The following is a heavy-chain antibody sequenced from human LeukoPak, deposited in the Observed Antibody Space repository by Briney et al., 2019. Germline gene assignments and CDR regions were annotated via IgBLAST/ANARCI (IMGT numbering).Heavy chain of an antibody. CDR2: IYPGDSDT. V-gene: IGHV5-51*01. Sequence: GESLKISCKGSGYSFTSYWIGWVRQMPGKGLEWMGIIYPGDSDTRYSPSFQGQVTISADKSTSTAYLQWSSLKASDTAMYYCARRGQQLVRYYYYGMDVWGQGTTVTVSS. CDR3: ARRGQQLVRYYYYGMDV. J-gene: IGHJ6*02. D-gene: IGHD6-13*01. CDR1: GYSFTSYW.